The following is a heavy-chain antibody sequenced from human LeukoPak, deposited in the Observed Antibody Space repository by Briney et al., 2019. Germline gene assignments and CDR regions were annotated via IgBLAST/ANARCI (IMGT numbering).Heavy chain of an antibody. CDR2: IYYSGST. V-gene: IGHV4-59*01. Sequence: SETLSLTCTVSGGSISGFYWSWIRQPPGKGLEWIGYIYYSGSTNYNPSLKSRVTISVDTSKNQFSLKLSSVTAADTAVYYCASHSGYDFSYFDYRGQGTLVTVSS. CDR3: ASHSGYDFSYFDY. J-gene: IGHJ4*02. CDR1: GGSISGFY. D-gene: IGHD5-12*01.